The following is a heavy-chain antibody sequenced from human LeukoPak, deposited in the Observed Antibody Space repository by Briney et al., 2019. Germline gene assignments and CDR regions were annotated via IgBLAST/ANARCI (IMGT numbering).Heavy chain of an antibody. CDR3: ARAVNNYYDSSGYYSYFDY. D-gene: IGHD3-22*01. J-gene: IGHJ4*02. V-gene: IGHV3-48*03. Sequence: GGSLRLSCAASGFTFSTYEMNWVRQAPGKGLEWVSYISRSGSTIYYADSVKGRFTISRDNAKNSLYLQMNSLRAEDTAVYYCARAVNNYYDSSGYYSYFDYWGQGTLVTVSS. CDR2: ISRSGSTI. CDR1: GFTFSTYE.